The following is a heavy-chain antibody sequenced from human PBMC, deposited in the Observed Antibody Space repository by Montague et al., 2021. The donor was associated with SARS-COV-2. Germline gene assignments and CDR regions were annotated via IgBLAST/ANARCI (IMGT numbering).Heavy chain of an antibody. CDR1: GDSVSSNSAA. CDR3: ASGRMVPYSSSWTTLYYYYGMDV. CDR2: TYYRSKWYN. V-gene: IGHV6-1*01. Sequence: CAISGDSVSSNSAAWNWIRQSPSRGLERLGRTYYRSKWYNDYAVSVKSRITINPDTSKNQFSLQLNSVTPEDTAVYYCASGRMVPYSSSWTTLYYYYGMDVWDQGTTVTVSS. D-gene: IGHD6-13*01. J-gene: IGHJ6*02.